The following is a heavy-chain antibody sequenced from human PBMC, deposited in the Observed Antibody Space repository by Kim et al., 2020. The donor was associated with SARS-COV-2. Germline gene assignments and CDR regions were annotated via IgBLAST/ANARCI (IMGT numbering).Heavy chain of an antibody. CDR2: ISSDGNKR. CDR3: AKDFGRLVVLGSA. Sequence: GGSLRLSCVVSGFTFSHYGMHWVRQAPGKGLEWVALISSDGNKRDYADSVKGRFTISRDDSKNTVYLEVNSLRPEDTAVFYCAKDFGRLVVLGSAWGQGTLAIVYS. J-gene: IGHJ4*02. CDR1: GFTFSHYG. D-gene: IGHD3-22*01. V-gene: IGHV3-30*18.